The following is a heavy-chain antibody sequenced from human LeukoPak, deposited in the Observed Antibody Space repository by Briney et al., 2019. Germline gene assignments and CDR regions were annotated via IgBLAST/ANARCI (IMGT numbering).Heavy chain of an antibody. J-gene: IGHJ4*02. Sequence: GGSLRLSCAVSGFKFSSYWMNWVRQVPGKGLMWVAHINTNGDSANYADSVKGRFTISRDNSKNTLYLQMNSLRAEDTAVYYCAKGVVGAYRDFDYWGQGTLVTVSS. CDR2: INTNGDSA. D-gene: IGHD1-26*01. CDR1: GFKFSSYW. CDR3: AKGVVGAYRDFDY. V-gene: IGHV3-74*01.